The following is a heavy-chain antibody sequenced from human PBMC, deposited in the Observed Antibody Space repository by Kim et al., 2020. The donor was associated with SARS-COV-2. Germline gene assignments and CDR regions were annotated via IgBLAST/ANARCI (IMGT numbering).Heavy chain of an antibody. V-gene: IGHV3-49*03. CDR3: TREIRRGAFDI. J-gene: IGHJ3*02. Sequence: GGSLRLSCTVSGFTLGDHAMSWFRQGPGKGLEWVGFIRSYTYGGGADYAASVRGRFTISRDDSKGITYLQMNSLKTEDIGVYYCTREIRRGAFDIWGQGTMVTVS. CDR2: IRSYTYGGGA. CDR1: GFTLGDHA.